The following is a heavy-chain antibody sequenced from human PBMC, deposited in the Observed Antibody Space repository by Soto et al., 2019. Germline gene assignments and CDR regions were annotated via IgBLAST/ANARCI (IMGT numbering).Heavy chain of an antibody. Sequence: EVQLVESGGGLVKPGGSLRLSCAASGITLSNAWMTWVRQAPGKGLEWVDRIKSKADGSTTEYGSPVKDRFIITRDDSENPLDLQMHSLKTEDTAVYYCATPRPGTHGYGYWGQGTLVTVSS. D-gene: IGHD5-18*01. CDR3: ATPRPGTHGYGY. CDR2: IKSKADGSTT. V-gene: IGHV3-15*01. CDR1: GITLSNAW. J-gene: IGHJ4*02.